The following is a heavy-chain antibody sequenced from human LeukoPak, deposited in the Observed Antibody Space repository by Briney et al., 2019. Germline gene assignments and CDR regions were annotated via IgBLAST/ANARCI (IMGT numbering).Heavy chain of an antibody. Sequence: SETLTLTCAVYGGSFSGYYWSWMRQPPGKGLEWIGEINHSGSTNYNPSLKSRVTISVDTSKNQFSLKLSSVTAADTAVYYCARKSSDYSAVDYWGQGTLVTVSS. CDR3: ARKSSDYSAVDY. V-gene: IGHV4-34*01. J-gene: IGHJ4*02. D-gene: IGHD4-17*01. CDR1: GGSFSGYY. CDR2: INHSGST.